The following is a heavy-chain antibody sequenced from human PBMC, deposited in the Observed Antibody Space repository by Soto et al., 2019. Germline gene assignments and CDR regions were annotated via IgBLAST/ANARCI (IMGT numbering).Heavy chain of an antibody. J-gene: IGHJ4*02. D-gene: IGHD2-21*01. Sequence: QEQLVESGGGVVQPGTSLRVSCEVSGFSLSSYAIHWVRQAPGKGLEWVAVTSNDGKKVSYADSEKGRFTDSRDNDKNTVALQINSLRSEDTAVYLCAKAGEVFGLVIFASLDSWGQGSLVTVSA. CDR1: GFSLSSYA. V-gene: IGHV3-30*18. CDR2: TSNDGKKV. CDR3: AKAGEVFGLVIFASLDS.